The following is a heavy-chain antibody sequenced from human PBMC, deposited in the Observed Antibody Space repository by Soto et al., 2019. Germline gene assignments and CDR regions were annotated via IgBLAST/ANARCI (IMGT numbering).Heavy chain of an antibody. V-gene: IGHV3-23*01. D-gene: IGHD3-22*01. J-gene: IGHJ3*01. Sequence: GVLRLSCEVSGFSFSSYAMSWVRQAPGKGLEWVSSVSGTDGSTYYADSVKGRFTISRDNSKNTLYLQMNSLRAEDTAVYYCARERITMIVVVMTNWGQGTMVTVSS. CDR2: VSGTDGST. CDR3: ARERITMIVVVMTN. CDR1: GFSFSSYA.